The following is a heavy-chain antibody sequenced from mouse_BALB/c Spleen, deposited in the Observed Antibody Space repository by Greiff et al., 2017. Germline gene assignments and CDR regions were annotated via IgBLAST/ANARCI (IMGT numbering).Heavy chain of an antibody. CDR1: GDSITSGY. J-gene: IGHJ3*01. CDR2: ISYSGST. CDR3: ARSITTATRFAY. D-gene: IGHD1-2*01. V-gene: IGHV3-8*02. Sequence: EVKLEESGPSLVKPSQTLSLTCSVTGDSITSGYWNWIRKFPGNKLEYMGYISYSGSTYYNPSLKSRISITRDTSKNQYYLQLNSVTTEDTATYYCARSITTATRFAYWGQGTLVTVSA.